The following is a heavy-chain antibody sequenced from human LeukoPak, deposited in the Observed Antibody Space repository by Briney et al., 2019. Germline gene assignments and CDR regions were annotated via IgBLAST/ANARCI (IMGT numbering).Heavy chain of an antibody. V-gene: IGHV3-23*01. CDR3: AKDRPYYYGSGSYHPDVDS. CDR2: ISGSGGST. Sequence: QPGGSLRLSCAASGFTFSSYAMSWVRQAPGKGLEWVSAISGSGGSTYYADSVKGRFTISRDNSKNTLYLQMNSLRAEDTAVYYCAKDRPYYYGSGSYHPDVDSWGQGTLVTVSS. CDR1: GFTFSSYA. J-gene: IGHJ4*02. D-gene: IGHD3-10*01.